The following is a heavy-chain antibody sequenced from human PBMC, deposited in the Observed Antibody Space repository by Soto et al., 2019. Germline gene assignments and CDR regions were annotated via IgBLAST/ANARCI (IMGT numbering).Heavy chain of an antibody. Sequence: SETLSLTCTVSGGSISSSSYYWGWIRQPPGKGLEWIGSIYYSGSTNYNPSLKSRVTISVATSKNQFSLKLSSVTAADTAVYYCASQLIDYGDTNWFDPWGQGTLVTVSA. CDR2: IYYSGST. D-gene: IGHD4-17*01. V-gene: IGHV4-39*07. CDR1: GGSISSSSYY. J-gene: IGHJ5*02. CDR3: ASQLIDYGDTNWFDP.